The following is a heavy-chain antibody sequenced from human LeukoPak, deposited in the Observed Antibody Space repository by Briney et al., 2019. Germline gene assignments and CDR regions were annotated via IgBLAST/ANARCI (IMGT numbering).Heavy chain of an antibody. CDR3: ARLPVAAAGTDYYGMDV. CDR1: GGTFSSYA. D-gene: IGHD6-13*01. V-gene: IGHV1-69*04. CDR2: IIPIFGIA. Sequence: SVKVSCKASGGTFSSYAISWVRQAPGQGLGWMGRIIPIFGIANYAQKFQGRVTITADKSTSTAYMKLSSLRSEDTAVYYCARLPVAAAGTDYYGMDVWGQGTTVTVSS. J-gene: IGHJ6*02.